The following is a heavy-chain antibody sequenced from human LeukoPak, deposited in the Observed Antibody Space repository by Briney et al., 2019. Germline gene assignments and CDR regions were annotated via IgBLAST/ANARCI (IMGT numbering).Heavy chain of an antibody. CDR3: AKLSSGYSHGYFDY. D-gene: IGHD5-18*01. V-gene: IGHV3-23*01. Sequence: PGGSLRLSCAAYGFTFSNYAMSWVRQAPGKGLEWVSPISGSGGSIYYADSVKGRFTVSRDNSKNTLYLQMNSLRAEDTAVYYCAKLSSGYSHGYFDYWGQGTLVTVSS. CDR2: ISGSGGSI. CDR1: GFTFSNYA. J-gene: IGHJ4*02.